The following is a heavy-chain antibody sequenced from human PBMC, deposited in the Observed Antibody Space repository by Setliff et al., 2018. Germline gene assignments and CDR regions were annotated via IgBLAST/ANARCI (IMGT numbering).Heavy chain of an antibody. CDR3: ARDPFRNYDTAPVWFDP. V-gene: IGHV1-3*01. CDR1: GYTFTDKA. J-gene: IGHJ5*02. Sequence: VKVSCKASGYTFTDKAIHWVRQAPGQRLEWMGWNHAGNGITEYSQDFQGRVSITRDTSTSTAYMELRSLRSDDTAVYYCARDPFRNYDTAPVWFDPWGQGTLVTVSS. CDR2: NHAGNGIT. D-gene: IGHD3-22*01.